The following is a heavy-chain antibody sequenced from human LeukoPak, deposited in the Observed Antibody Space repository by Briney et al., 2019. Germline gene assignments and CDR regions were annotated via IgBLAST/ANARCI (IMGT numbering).Heavy chain of an antibody. CDR3: ARGRILTGYLNNWFDP. CDR2: IYTSGST. Sequence: PSETLSLTCTVSGGSISSYYWSWIRQPAGKGLEWIGRIYTSGSTNYNPSLKSRVTMSVDTSKNQFSLKLSSVTAADTAVYYCARGRILTGYLNNWFDPWGQGTLVTVSS. J-gene: IGHJ5*02. CDR1: GGSISSYY. V-gene: IGHV4-4*07. D-gene: IGHD3-9*01.